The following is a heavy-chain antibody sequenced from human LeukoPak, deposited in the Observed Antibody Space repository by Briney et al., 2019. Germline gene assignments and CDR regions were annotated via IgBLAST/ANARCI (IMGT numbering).Heavy chain of an antibody. D-gene: IGHD3-16*01. CDR3: ARDWGV. V-gene: IGHV3-30*02. J-gene: IGHJ6*04. Sequence: GGSLRLSCAASGFTFNNYGMHWVRQAPGKGLEWVAFIRYNGNNQYYADSVKGRFTISRENVKNSLYLQMNSLRAEDTAVYYCARDWGVWGKGTTVTISS. CDR1: GFTFNNYG. CDR2: IRYNGNNQ.